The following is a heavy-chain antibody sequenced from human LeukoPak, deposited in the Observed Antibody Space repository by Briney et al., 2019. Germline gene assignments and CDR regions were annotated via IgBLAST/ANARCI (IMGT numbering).Heavy chain of an antibody. V-gene: IGHV4-34*01. CDR1: GGSFSGYY. Sequence: SETLSLTCAVYGGSFSGYYWSWIRQPPGKGLEWIGEINHSGSTNYNPSLKSRVTMSVDTSKNQFSLKLSSVTAADTAVYYCARDGGYRWGQGTLVTVSS. D-gene: IGHD3-16*01. CDR2: INHSGST. J-gene: IGHJ4*02. CDR3: ARDGGYR.